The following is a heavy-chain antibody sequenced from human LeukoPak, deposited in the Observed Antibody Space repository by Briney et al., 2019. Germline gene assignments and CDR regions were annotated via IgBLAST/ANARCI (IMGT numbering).Heavy chain of an antibody. CDR3: ARDSGGYFGY. V-gene: IGHV3-48*04. Sequence: GGSLRLSCAASGFTFNTYAMTWVRQAPGKGLEWVSDISGSGGSIYNADSVKGRFTISRDNAKNSLYLQMNSLRAEDTAVYYCARDSGGYFGYWGQGTLVTVSS. CDR1: GFTFNTYA. J-gene: IGHJ4*02. CDR2: ISGSGGSI. D-gene: IGHD3-10*01.